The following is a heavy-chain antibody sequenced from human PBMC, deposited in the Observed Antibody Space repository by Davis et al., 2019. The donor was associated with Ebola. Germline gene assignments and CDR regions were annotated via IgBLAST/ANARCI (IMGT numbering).Heavy chain of an antibody. CDR3: ARGNGYRDY. J-gene: IGHJ4*02. V-gene: IGHV5-51*01. D-gene: IGHD5-18*01. CDR1: GYSFTSYW. Sequence: GESLKISCKGSGYSFTSYWIGWVRQMPGKGLEWVAVIFPGDSDTRYSPSFQGQVTIPADKSIATAYLQWSSLKASDTAMYYCARGNGYRDYWGQGTLVTVSS. CDR2: IFPGDSDT.